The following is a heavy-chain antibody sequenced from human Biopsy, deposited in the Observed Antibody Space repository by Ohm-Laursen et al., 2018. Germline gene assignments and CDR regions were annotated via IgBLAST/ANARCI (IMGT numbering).Heavy chain of an antibody. CDR1: GYTLTGYA. CDR2: INPNTGAT. J-gene: IGHJ5*02. Sequence: GASVKVSCKASGYTLTGYAMHWVRQAPGEGLEWIGLINPNTGATTYAQKFQGRVTMTRDTSISIAYMELSRLRSDDTAVYYCARDGSDGHDFGAGWFDPWGQGTLVTVSS. V-gene: IGHV1-2*02. D-gene: IGHD5-12*01. CDR3: ARDGSDGHDFGAGWFDP.